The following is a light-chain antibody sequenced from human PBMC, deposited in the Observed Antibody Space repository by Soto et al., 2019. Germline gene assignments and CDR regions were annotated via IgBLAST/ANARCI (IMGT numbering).Light chain of an antibody. CDR3: QHYNYWPQKT. V-gene: IGKV3-15*01. J-gene: IGKJ1*01. CDR2: GAY. Sequence: EIVMTQSPATLSVSPGERTTLSCRASQSVGNNLAWYQQKPGQAPRLLIYGAYTRATGIPARFSGSGSGTDFTLTISSLQSEDFAVYYCQHYNYWPQKTFGQGTKVDIK. CDR1: QSVGNN.